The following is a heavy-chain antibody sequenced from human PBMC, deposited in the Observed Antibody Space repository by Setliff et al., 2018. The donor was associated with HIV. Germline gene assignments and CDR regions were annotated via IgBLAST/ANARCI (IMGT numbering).Heavy chain of an antibody. Sequence: GGSLRLSCAASNFTFSFYGMHWVRQAPGKGLEWVAFTPNDGSYKNYADSVKCRFTISRDNSKNTLYLQMDSLRAEDTAVYYCTKNLYSSRWSPLDYWGQGTLVTVSS. CDR2: TPNDGSYK. D-gene: IGHD6-13*01. CDR3: TKNLYSSRWSPLDY. V-gene: IGHV3-30*02. CDR1: NFTFSFYG. J-gene: IGHJ4*02.